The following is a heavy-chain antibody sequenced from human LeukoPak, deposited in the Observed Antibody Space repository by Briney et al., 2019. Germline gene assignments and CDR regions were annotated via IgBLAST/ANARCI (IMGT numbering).Heavy chain of an antibody. CDR3: AAPYCTNGVCFYYMDV. V-gene: IGHV3-7*01. CDR2: IKQDGSEK. J-gene: IGHJ6*03. CDR1: GFTFSSYW. Sequence: GGSLRLSCAASGFTFSSYWMSWVRQAPGKGLEWVANIKQDGSEKYYVDSVKGRFTISRDNAKNSLYLQMNSLRAEDTAVYYCAAPYCTNGVCFYYMDVWGKGTTVTVSS. D-gene: IGHD2-8*01.